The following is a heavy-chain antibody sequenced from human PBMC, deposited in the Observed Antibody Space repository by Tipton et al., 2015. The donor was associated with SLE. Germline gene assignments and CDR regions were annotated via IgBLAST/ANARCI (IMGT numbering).Heavy chain of an antibody. CDR2: ISWDGTKA. CDR3: VKDLAGASNWLDP. Sequence: GSLRLSCPASGFTFDKYYMHWVRQAPGKGLEWVSVISWDGTKAFYADSVKGRFTISRDNNKNSLYLQMNSLRSDDTALYFCVKDLAGASNWLDPWGQGTLVTVSS. CDR1: GFTFDKYY. J-gene: IGHJ5*02. V-gene: IGHV3-43*01. D-gene: IGHD1-26*01.